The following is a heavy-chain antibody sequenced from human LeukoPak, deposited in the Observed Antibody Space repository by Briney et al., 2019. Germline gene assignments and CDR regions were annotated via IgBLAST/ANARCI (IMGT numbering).Heavy chain of an antibody. V-gene: IGHV3-53*01. D-gene: IGHD4-11*01. J-gene: IGHJ6*03. CDR2: IYSGGST. CDR1: GFTVSSNY. Sequence: GGSLRLSCAASGFTVSSNYMSWVRQAPGKGLEWVSVIYSGGSTYYADSVKGRFTISRDNSKNTLYLQMNSLRAEDTAVYYCATDSNYVSYYYYYYMDVWGKGTTVTVSS. CDR3: ATDSNYVSYYYYYYMDV.